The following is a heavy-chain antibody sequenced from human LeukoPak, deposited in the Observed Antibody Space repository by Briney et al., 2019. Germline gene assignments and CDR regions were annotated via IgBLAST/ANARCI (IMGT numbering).Heavy chain of an antibody. CDR2: MYSGGST. CDR1: GFLVSNHY. D-gene: IGHD7-27*01. Sequence: GGSLRLSCAASGFLVSNHYVSWVRQAPGKGLEWVSVMYSGGSTSSADSVKDRFTVSSDNYKNTLYPQKHRLRAEHTAVDYCARGGPTGDGYLYLDYWGQGTLVSVSS. J-gene: IGHJ4*02. V-gene: IGHV3-66*01. CDR3: ARGGPTGDGYLYLDY.